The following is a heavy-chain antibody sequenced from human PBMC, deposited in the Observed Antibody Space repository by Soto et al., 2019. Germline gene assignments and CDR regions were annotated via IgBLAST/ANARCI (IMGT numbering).Heavy chain of an antibody. CDR2: IYYSGST. CDR3: AGFLGYCSSTSCLYGMDV. CDR1: GGSISSYY. J-gene: IGHJ6*02. Sequence: PSETLSLTCTVSGGSISSYYWSWIRQPPGKGLEWIGYIYYSGSTNYNPSLKSRVTISVDTSKNQFSLKLSSVTAADTAVYYCAGFLGYCSSTSCLYGMDVWGQGTTVTVSS. D-gene: IGHD2-2*01. V-gene: IGHV4-59*01.